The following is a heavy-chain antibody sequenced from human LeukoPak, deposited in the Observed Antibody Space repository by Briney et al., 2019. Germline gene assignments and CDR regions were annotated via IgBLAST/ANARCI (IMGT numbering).Heavy chain of an antibody. CDR3: ASFIPLRGYSGYGWGYFDY. CDR2: IYYSGST. D-gene: IGHD5-12*01. CDR1: GGSISSSSYY. J-gene: IGHJ4*02. Sequence: SEPLSLTCTVSGGSISSSSYYWGWIRQPPGKGLEWIGSIYYSGSTYYNPSLKSRVTISVDTSKNQFSLKLSSVTAADTAVYYCASFIPLRGYSGYGWGYFDYWGQGTLVTVSS. V-gene: IGHV4-39*07.